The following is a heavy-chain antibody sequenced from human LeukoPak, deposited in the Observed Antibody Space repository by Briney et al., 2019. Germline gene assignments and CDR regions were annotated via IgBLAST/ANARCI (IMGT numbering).Heavy chain of an antibody. V-gene: IGHV3-30*02. CDR2: IRYDGSNK. CDR1: GFTFSSYG. CDR3: ARDASNPR. J-gene: IGHJ4*02. Sequence: GGSLRLSCAASGFTFSSYGMHWVRQAPGKGLEWVAFIRYDGSNKYYADSVKGRFTISRDNAKNSLYLQMNSLRAEDTAVYYCARDASNPRWGQGTLVTVSS.